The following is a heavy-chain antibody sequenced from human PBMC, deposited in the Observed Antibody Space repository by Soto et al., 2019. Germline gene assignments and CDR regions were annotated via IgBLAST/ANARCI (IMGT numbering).Heavy chain of an antibody. J-gene: IGHJ3*02. Sequence: GASVKVSCKASGGTFSSYAISWVRQAPGQGLEWMGGIIPIFGTANYAQKFQGRVTITADESTSTAYMELSSLRSEDTAVYYCARPHIHDYDSSDDAFDIWGQGTMVTVSS. CDR2: IIPIFGTA. CDR1: GGTFSSYA. V-gene: IGHV1-69*13. D-gene: IGHD3-22*01. CDR3: ARPHIHDYDSSDDAFDI.